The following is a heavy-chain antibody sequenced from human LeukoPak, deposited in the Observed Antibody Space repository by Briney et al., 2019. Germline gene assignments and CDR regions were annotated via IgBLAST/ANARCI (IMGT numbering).Heavy chain of an antibody. CDR1: GYTFTSYD. D-gene: IGHD2-2*01. V-gene: IGHV1-8*03. J-gene: IGHJ4*02. Sequence: GAPVKVSCKASGYTFTSYDINWVRQATGQGLEWMGWMNPNSGNTGYAQKFQGRVTITRNTSISTAYMELSSLRSEDTAVYYCARPARRGPAAIGYWGQGTLVTVSS. CDR2: MNPNSGNT. CDR3: ARPARRGPAAIGY.